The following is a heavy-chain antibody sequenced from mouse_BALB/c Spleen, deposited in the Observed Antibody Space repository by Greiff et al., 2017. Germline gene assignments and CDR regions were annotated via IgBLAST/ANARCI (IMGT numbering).Heavy chain of an antibody. CDR3: VREGYDYDVPFAY. D-gene: IGHD2-4*01. J-gene: IGHJ3*01. CDR2: IRSKSNNYAT. Sequence: EVHLVESGGGLVQPKGSLKLSCAASGFTFNTYAMHWVCQAPGKGLEWVARIRSKSNNYATYYADSVKDRFTISRDDSQSMLYLQMNNLKTEDTAMYYCVREGYDYDVPFAYWGQGTLVTVSA. CDR1: GFTFNTYA. V-gene: IGHV10-3*03.